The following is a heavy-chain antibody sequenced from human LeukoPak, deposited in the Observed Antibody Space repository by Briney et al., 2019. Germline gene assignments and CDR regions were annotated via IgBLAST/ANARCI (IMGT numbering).Heavy chain of an antibody. CDR3: ARVARGVEVATMGSFDY. Sequence: PSETLSLTCAVYGGSFSGYYWSWIRQPPGKGLEWIGEINHSGSTNYNPSLKSRVTISVDTSKNQFSLKLSSVTAADTAVYYCARVARGVEVATMGSFDYWGQGTLVTVSS. CDR1: GGSFSGYY. J-gene: IGHJ4*02. CDR2: INHSGST. V-gene: IGHV4-34*01. D-gene: IGHD3-10*01.